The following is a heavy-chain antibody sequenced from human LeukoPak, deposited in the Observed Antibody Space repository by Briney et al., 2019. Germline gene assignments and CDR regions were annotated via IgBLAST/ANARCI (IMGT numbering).Heavy chain of an antibody. Sequence: SETRSLTCTVSGYFISSGHYWGWVRQVPGKGLEWIGSFYHTGTTYYNPSLKRRVTTSVDKSKNQFSLKLSSVTAADTAVYYCASHDILTGPIIWGQGTMVIISS. V-gene: IGHV4-38-2*02. D-gene: IGHD3-9*01. J-gene: IGHJ3*02. CDR3: ASHDILTGPII. CDR2: FYHTGTT. CDR1: GYFISSGHY.